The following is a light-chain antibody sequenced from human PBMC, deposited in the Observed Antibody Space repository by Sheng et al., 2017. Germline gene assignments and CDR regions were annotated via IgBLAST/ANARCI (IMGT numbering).Light chain of an antibody. J-gene: IGKJ1*01. CDR2: SAS. CDR1: QSISSN. V-gene: IGKV3-15*01. CDR3: QQFNFWPWT. Sequence: EVVMTQSPATLSVSPGERATLSCRASQSISSNLAWYQQKPGQAPRLLIYSASTRATGIPARFSGSGSGTEFTLTISSLQSEDFAVYYCQQFNFWPWTFGQGTKVEIK.